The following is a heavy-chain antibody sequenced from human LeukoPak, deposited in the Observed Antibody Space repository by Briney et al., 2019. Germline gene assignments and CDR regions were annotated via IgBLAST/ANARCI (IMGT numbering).Heavy chain of an antibody. CDR3: ASSYDSSGYYRTRFDY. J-gene: IGHJ4*02. Sequence: GGSLRLSCAASGFTVSSNYMSWVHQAPGKGLEWVSVIYSGGSTYYADSVKGRFTIPRDNSKNTLYLQMNSLRAEDTAVYYCASSYDSSGYYRTRFDYWGQGTLVTVSS. CDR2: IYSGGST. D-gene: IGHD3-22*01. V-gene: IGHV3-53*01. CDR1: GFTVSSNY.